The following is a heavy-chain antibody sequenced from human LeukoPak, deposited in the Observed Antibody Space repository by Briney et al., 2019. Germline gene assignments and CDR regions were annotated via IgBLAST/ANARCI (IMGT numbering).Heavy chain of an antibody. CDR1: GGSFSGYY. J-gene: IGHJ6*03. Sequence: SETLSLTCAVYGGSFSGYYWSWIRQPPGKGLEWIGEINHSGSTNYNPSLKSRVTISVDTSKNQFSLKLSSVTAADTAVYYCARQGYDFWSGYHYYYYMDVWGKGTTVTVSS. D-gene: IGHD3-3*01. CDR3: ARQGYDFWSGYHYYYYMDV. CDR2: INHSGST. V-gene: IGHV4-34*01.